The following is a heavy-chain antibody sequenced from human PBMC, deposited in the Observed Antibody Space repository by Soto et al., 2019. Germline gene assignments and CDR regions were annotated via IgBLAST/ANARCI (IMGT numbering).Heavy chain of an antibody. CDR3: ARGEQLNNVVLVAAIPSYYHSGMDV. Sequence: QVQLVQSGAEVKKPGSSVKVSCKASGGTFSSYAISWVRQAPGQGLEWMGGIIPIFGTANYAQKFQGRVTITADESTSTAYMELTSLRSEDTAVYYCARGEQLNNVVLVAAIPSYYHSGMDVWGQGNKVTVYS. V-gene: IGHV1-69*01. J-gene: IGHJ6*02. D-gene: IGHD2-15*01. CDR2: IIPIFGTA. CDR1: GGTFSSYA.